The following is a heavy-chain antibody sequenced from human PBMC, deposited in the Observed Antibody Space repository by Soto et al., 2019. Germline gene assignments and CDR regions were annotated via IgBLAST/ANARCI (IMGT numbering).Heavy chain of an antibody. V-gene: IGHV1-8*01. CDR3: ARGITMVRGVMRWFDP. CDR1: GYTFTSYD. Sequence: QVQLVQSGAEVKKPGASVKVSCKASGYTFTSYDINWVRLATGQGLEWMGWMNPNSGNTGYAQKFQGRVTMTRNTSISTAYMELSSLRSEDTAVYYCARGITMVRGVMRWFDPWGQGTLVTVSS. D-gene: IGHD3-10*01. J-gene: IGHJ5*02. CDR2: MNPNSGNT.